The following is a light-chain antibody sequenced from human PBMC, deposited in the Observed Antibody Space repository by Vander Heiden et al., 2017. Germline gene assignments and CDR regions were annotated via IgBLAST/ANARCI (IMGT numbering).Light chain of an antibody. Sequence: EIVLTHSLATLFSSPGDRPTLPCRASQSVSSYLAWYKQKPGQAPRLLIYDASNRANGITARFSGSGSGTDFTLTISSLEPEDFAVYYCQQRSNWPPMSTFGQGTKLEIK. CDR3: QQRSNWPPMST. CDR1: QSVSSY. J-gene: IGKJ2*01. V-gene: IGKV3-11*01. CDR2: DAS.